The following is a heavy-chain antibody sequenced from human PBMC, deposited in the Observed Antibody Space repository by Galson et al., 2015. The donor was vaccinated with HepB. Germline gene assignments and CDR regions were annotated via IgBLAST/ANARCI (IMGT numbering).Heavy chain of an antibody. Sequence: LSLTCTVSGGSVSSGSYYWSWIRQPPGKGLEWIGYTYYSGSTNYNPSLKSRVTISVHTPKNQFSLKLSSVTAADTAVYYCARSSGYDSFYMDVWGKGTTVTVSS. V-gene: IGHV4-61*01. CDR1: GGSVSSGSYY. CDR3: ARSSGYDSFYMDV. J-gene: IGHJ6*03. D-gene: IGHD5-12*01. CDR2: TYYSGST.